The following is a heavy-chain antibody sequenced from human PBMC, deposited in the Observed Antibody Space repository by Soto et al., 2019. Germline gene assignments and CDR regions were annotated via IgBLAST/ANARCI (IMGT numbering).Heavy chain of an antibody. Sequence: ASVKVSCKASGYTFTSYYMHWVRQAPGQGLEWMGIINPSGGSTSYAQKFQGRVTMTRDTSTSTVYMELSSLRSEDKAVYYCARAGKTYYYYMDVRGKGTTVTVSS. CDR2: INPSGGST. CDR1: GYTFTSYY. J-gene: IGHJ6*03. D-gene: IGHD3-10*01. V-gene: IGHV1-46*03. CDR3: ARAGKTYYYYMDV.